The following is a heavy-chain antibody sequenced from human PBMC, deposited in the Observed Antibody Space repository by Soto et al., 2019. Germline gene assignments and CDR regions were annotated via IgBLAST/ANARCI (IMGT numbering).Heavy chain of an antibody. V-gene: IGHV3-11*01. CDR3: GTGLQDASNTPSFDS. CDR2: ILSLESHK. CDR1: GFNFSDYY. J-gene: IGHJ4*02. Sequence: PGGSLRLSCSGSGFNFSDYYMNWIRQTPVKGLEWVSSILSLESHKYYAASVMGRFSISRDNAKKSLFLQMNNLRAEDTGIYFCGTGLQDASNTPSFDSWGPGTPVTVSS. D-gene: IGHD2-8*01.